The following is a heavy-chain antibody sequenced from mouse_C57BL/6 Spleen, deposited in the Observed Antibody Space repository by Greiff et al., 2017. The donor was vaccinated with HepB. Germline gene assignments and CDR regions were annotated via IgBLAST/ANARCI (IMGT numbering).Heavy chain of an antibody. CDR3: GKNLDGYGLMDY. CDR2: IWRGGST. D-gene: IGHD2-2*01. V-gene: IGHV2-5*01. CDR1: GFSLTSYG. Sequence: QVQLKESGPGLVQPSQSLSITCTVSGFSLTSYGVHWVRQSPGKGLEWLGVIWRGGSTDYNAAFMSRLSITKDNSKSQVFFTMNSLQADDTAIYCCGKNLDGYGLMDYWGQGTSVTVSS. J-gene: IGHJ4*01.